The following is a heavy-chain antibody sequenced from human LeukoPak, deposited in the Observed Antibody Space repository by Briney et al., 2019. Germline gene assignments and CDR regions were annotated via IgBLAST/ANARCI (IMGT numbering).Heavy chain of an antibody. D-gene: IGHD1-7*01. V-gene: IGHV4-39*01. CDR2: IYYSGST. Sequence: SETLSLTCTVSGCSISSSSYYLGWIRQTPGKGLEWIGSIYYSGSTYYNPSLKSRVTISVDTSKNQFSLKLSSVTAADTAVYCCARHWNYGRGYYYGMDVWGQGTTVTVSS. J-gene: IGHJ6*02. CDR3: ARHWNYGRGYYYGMDV. CDR1: GCSISSSSYY.